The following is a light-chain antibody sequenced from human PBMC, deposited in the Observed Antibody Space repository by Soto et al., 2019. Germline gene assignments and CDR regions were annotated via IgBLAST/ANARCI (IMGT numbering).Light chain of an antibody. CDR1: SSDVGGYQF. Sequence: QSALTQPRSVSGSPGQSVTISCTGTSSDVGGYQFVSWYQQYPGKAPKVMIYEVTKRPSGVPDRFSGSKSGNTASLTVSGLQADDEADYYRASHAGSSHAWVFGGGTKLTVL. CDR2: EVT. J-gene: IGLJ3*02. CDR3: ASHAGSSHAWV. V-gene: IGLV2-11*01.